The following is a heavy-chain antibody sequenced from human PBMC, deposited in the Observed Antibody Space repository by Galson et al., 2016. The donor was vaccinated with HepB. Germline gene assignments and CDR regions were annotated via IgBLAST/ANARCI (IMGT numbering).Heavy chain of an antibody. Sequence: SLRLSCAASGFTFTSNWMNWVRQAPGKGPEWVASINRAGDEKYYVDFVKGRFTISRDKAKNSLYLQMNSLGVEDTAVYYCARGTGMAGWGQGTTVTVSS. CDR2: INRAGDEK. CDR3: ARGTGMAG. D-gene: IGHD3/OR15-3a*01. V-gene: IGHV3-7*01. CDR1: GFTFTSNW. J-gene: IGHJ6*02.